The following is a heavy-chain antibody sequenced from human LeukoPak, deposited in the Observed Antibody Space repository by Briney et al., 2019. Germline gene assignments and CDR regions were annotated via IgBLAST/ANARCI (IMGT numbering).Heavy chain of an antibody. D-gene: IGHD7-27*01. CDR3: ATVGKDHPGYFDY. J-gene: IGHJ4*02. Sequence: VASVKVSCKASGYTFTSYGISWVRQAPGQGLEWMGIINPSGGSTSYAQKFQGRVTMTRDTSTSTVYMELSSLRSEDTAVYYCATVGKDHPGYFDYWGQGTLVTVSS. CDR2: INPSGGST. V-gene: IGHV1-46*01. CDR1: GYTFTSYG.